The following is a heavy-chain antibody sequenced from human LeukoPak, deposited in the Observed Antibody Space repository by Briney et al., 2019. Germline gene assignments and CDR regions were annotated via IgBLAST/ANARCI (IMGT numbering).Heavy chain of an antibody. Sequence: ASVKVSCKASGYTFTSYAMNWVRQAPGQGLEWMGWISAYNGNTNYAQKLQGRVTMTTDTSTSTAYMELRSLRSDDTAVYYCARGQSVLLWFGDQNWFDPWGQGTLVTVSS. V-gene: IGHV1-18*01. CDR1: GYTFTSYA. CDR2: ISAYNGNT. CDR3: ARGQSVLLWFGDQNWFDP. J-gene: IGHJ5*02. D-gene: IGHD3-10*01.